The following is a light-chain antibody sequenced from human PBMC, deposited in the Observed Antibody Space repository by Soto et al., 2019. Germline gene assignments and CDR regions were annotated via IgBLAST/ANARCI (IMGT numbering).Light chain of an antibody. CDR3: QQSYTTPLT. V-gene: IGKV1-39*01. CDR2: AAS. Sequence: DIQMTQSPSSLSASIGDRVTIPCRASQTISTYLNWYQQKPGKAPKLLIYAASNLQRGVPSRFSGSGSGTDFTLTISSLQPDDFATYYCQQSYTTPLTFGGGTKVEI. CDR1: QTISTY. J-gene: IGKJ4*01.